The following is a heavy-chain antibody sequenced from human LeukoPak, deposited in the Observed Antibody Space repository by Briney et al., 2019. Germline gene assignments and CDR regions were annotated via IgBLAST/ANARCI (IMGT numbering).Heavy chain of an antibody. J-gene: IGHJ3*02. Sequence: SETLSLTCTVSGGSISSYYWSWIRQPPGKGLEWIGNIYYSGSTNCNPSLKSRVTISVDTSKNQFSLKLSSVTAADTAVYYCARDYDDYSNYVDAFDIWGQGTMVTVSS. CDR2: IYYSGST. CDR3: ARDYDDYSNYVDAFDI. V-gene: IGHV4-59*01. D-gene: IGHD4-11*01. CDR1: GGSISSYY.